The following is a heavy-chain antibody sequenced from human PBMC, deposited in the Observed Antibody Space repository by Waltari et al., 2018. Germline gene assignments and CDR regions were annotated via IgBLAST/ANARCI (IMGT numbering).Heavy chain of an antibody. V-gene: IGHV3-53*01. CDR3: AGGHGEFLNY. D-gene: IGHD3-10*01. Sequence: DVQLVASGGGLVQPGGSGRLACAGPGFRGNDNYMDWVRQAPGGPLAWVSLIYALGSTYYAASVNGRFTILRDKSRNILSLHMGSVRVEDTALYYCAGGHGEFLNYWGHGTLVTVSS. CDR2: IYALGST. CDR1: GFRGNDNY. J-gene: IGHJ4*01.